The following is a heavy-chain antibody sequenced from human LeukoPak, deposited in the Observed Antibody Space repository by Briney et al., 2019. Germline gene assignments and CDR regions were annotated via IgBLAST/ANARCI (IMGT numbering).Heavy chain of an antibody. V-gene: IGHV4-38-2*02. Sequence: SSETLSLTCTVSGYSISSGYYWGWIRQTPGKGLEWIGRVFHDGDTHYNPSLKSRVTISVDTSRNQVSLKLSSVTAADTALYYCVRDINRVLAFDMWGQGTMVTVSS. CDR2: VFHDGDT. J-gene: IGHJ3*02. CDR1: GYSISSGYY. D-gene: IGHD3-10*01. CDR3: VRDINRVLAFDM.